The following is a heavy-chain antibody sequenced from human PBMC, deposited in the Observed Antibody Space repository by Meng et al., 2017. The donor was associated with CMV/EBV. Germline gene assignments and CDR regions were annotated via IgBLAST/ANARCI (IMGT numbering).Heavy chain of an antibody. CDR1: GFTFSSYS. Sequence: GESLKISCAASGFTFSSYSMNWVRQAPGKGLEWVSSISSSSYIYYADSVKGRFTISRDNAKNSLYLQMNSLRAEDTAVYYCARDVGIVVVPAALDPWGQGTLVTVSS. V-gene: IGHV3-21*01. CDR2: ISSSSYI. CDR3: ARDVGIVVVPAALDP. D-gene: IGHD2-2*01. J-gene: IGHJ5*02.